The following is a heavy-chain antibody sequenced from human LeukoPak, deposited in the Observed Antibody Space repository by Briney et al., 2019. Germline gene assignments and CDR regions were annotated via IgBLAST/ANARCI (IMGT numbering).Heavy chain of an antibody. CDR3: ANDNRVYASVWNYGMDV. V-gene: IGHV3-30*18. D-gene: IGHD6-6*01. Sequence: GGSLRLSCAASGFTFSSYGMHWVRQAPGKGLEWVAVISYDGSNKYYADSVKGRFTISRDNSKNTLYLQMNSLRAEDTAVYYCANDNRVYASVWNYGMDVWGQGTTVTVSS. CDR1: GFTFSSYG. J-gene: IGHJ6*02. CDR2: ISYDGSNK.